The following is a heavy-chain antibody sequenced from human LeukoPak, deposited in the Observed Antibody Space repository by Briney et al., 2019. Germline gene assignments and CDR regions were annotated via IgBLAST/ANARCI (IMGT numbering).Heavy chain of an antibody. Sequence: PSETLSLTCSVSDDSISRSSYYWGWIRQPPGKGLEWIGTFYYSGFTYYNPSLKNRVTISVDTSKNQFSLKLSSVTAEDTAVYYCARLKVGTTHPDYWGQGTLATVSS. J-gene: IGHJ4*02. V-gene: IGHV4-39*01. CDR3: ARLKVGTTHPDY. CDR1: DDSISRSSYY. CDR2: FYYSGFT. D-gene: IGHD1-26*01.